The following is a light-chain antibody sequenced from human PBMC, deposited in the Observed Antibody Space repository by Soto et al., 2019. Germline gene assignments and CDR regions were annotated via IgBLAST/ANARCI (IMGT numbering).Light chain of an antibody. CDR1: QGIGTY. V-gene: IGKV1-39*01. J-gene: IGKJ1*01. Sequence: DIQMTQSPSSLSASVGDRLTITCRASQGIGTYLNWYQQKPGKAPKLLIYTASTLQSGVPSRFSGSGSETDFTLTISSLQPEDFATYSCQQNYSATWTFGQGTKVDIK. CDR3: QQNYSATWT. CDR2: TAS.